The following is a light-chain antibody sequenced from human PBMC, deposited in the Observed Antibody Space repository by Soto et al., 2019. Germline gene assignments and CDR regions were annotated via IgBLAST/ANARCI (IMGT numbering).Light chain of an antibody. CDR3: HQYNDWPTIT. CDR2: GGS. V-gene: IGKV3-15*01. J-gene: IGKJ5*01. Sequence: EIVMTQSPATLSVPPGDRATLSCRSSESVRSDLAWYQQKPSQAPRLLIYGGSIRAADIPARFSGSGSGPEFTLTISTLKSEDFAVYYCHQYNDWPTITCGQGTRLETK. CDR1: ESVRSD.